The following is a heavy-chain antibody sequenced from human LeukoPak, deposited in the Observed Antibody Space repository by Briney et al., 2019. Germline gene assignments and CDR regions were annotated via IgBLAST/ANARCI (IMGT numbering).Heavy chain of an antibody. CDR2: IIPIFGTA. D-gene: IGHD3-3*01. Sequence: GASVKVSCKASGGTFSSYAISWVRQAPGQGLEWMGGIIPIFGTANYAQKFQGRVTITADESTSTAYMELNSLRAEDTAVYYCARDDDVWSGWGHWGRGTLVTVSS. J-gene: IGHJ4*02. CDR1: GGTFSSYA. CDR3: ARDDDVWSGWGH. V-gene: IGHV1-69*13.